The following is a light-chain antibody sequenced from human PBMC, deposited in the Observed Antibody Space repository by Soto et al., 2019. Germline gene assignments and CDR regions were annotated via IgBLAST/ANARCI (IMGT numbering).Light chain of an antibody. CDR3: SSYRTSNTRQIV. V-gene: IGLV2-14*03. Sequence: TSSDVGGYNYVSWYQHHPGKAPKLMIYDVSNRPSGVSNRFSGSKSGNTASLSISGLQPEDEADYYCSSYRTSNTRQIVCGTVTEVTVL. CDR1: SSDVGGYNY. J-gene: IGLJ1*01. CDR2: DVS.